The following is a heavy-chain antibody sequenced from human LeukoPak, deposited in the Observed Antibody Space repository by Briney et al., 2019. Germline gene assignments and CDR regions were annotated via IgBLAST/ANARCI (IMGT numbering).Heavy chain of an antibody. CDR1: GFTFSDYY. D-gene: IGHD3-22*01. CDR2: ISSSGTNI. Sequence: GGSLRLSCAASGFTFSDYYMSWIRQAPGKGLEWVSYISSSGTNIYYADSVKGRFTISRDNAKNSLYLQMNSLRAEDTALYYCARAGINYYDSSGPLNYFDYWGQGTLVTVSS. V-gene: IGHV3-11*01. CDR3: ARAGINYYDSSGPLNYFDY. J-gene: IGHJ4*02.